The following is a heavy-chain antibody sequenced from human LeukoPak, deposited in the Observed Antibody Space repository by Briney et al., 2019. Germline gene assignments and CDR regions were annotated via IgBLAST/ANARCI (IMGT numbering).Heavy chain of an antibody. CDR1: GFTFSSYA. CDR3: ALWKYDYVWGSYPQGDY. CDR2: IIPIFGTA. Sequence: GGSLRLSCAASGFTFSSYAISWVRQAPGQGLEWMGRIIPIFGTANYAQKFQGRVTITTDESTSTAYMELSSLRSEDTAVYYCALWKYDYVWGSYPQGDYWGQGTLVTVSS. J-gene: IGHJ4*02. D-gene: IGHD3-16*02. V-gene: IGHV1-69*05.